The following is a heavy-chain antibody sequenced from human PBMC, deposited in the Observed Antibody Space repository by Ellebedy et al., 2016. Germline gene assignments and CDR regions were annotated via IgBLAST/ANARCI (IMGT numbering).Heavy chain of an antibody. V-gene: IGHV4-61*01. CDR2: VYYSGST. CDR1: GGSVSSASYY. D-gene: IGHD3-22*01. J-gene: IGHJ4*02. Sequence: SETLSLXXTVSGGSVSSASYYWNWIRQPPGKGLEWIGYVYYSGSTSYNPSLKSRVTMSVDTSRNQFSLKLSSVTAADTAVYYCARCFDSGGYIDYWGQGTLVTVSS. CDR3: ARCFDSGGYIDY.